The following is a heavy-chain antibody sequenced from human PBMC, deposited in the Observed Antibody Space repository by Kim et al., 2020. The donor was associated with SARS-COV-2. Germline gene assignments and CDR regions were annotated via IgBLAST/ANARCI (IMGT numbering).Heavy chain of an antibody. V-gene: IGHV3-7*03. CDR1: GFTFSSYW. Sequence: GGSLRLSCAASGFTFSSYWMSWVRQAPGKGLEWVANIKQDGSEKYYVDSVKGRFTISRDNAKNSLYLQMNSLTADHTPLSYCATEKHYYDSSGYLALDY. D-gene: IGHD3-22*01. J-gene: IGHJ4*01. CDR3: ATEKHYYDSSGYLALDY. CDR2: IKQDGSEK.